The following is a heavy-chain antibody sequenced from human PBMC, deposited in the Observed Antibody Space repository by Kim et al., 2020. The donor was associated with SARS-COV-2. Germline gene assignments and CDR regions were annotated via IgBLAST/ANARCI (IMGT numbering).Heavy chain of an antibody. CDR2: ITGSGGNT. D-gene: IGHD1-20*01. V-gene: IGHV3-23*01. CDR1: GFTFSNFA. J-gene: IGHJ4*02. CDR3: AKGIGMADY. Sequence: GGSLRLSCTASGFTFSNFAMNWVRQAPGKGLEWVSSITGSGGNTYYADSVKGRFTISRDNPKQTLYLQMNDLRADDTAVYYCAKGIGMADYWGQGTLVTVSS.